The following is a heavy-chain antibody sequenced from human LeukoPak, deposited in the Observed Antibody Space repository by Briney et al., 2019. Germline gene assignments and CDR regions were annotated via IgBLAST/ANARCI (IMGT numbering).Heavy chain of an antibody. D-gene: IGHD1-26*01. CDR1: GFTFSSYS. CDR3: ARDLGSGSPDYFDY. CDR2: ISSSSSTI. Sequence: GGSLRPSCAASGFTFSSYSMNWVRQAPGKGLEWVSYISSSSSTIYYADSVKGRFTISRDNAKNSLYLQMNSLRDEDTAVYYCARDLGSGSPDYFDYWGQGTLVTVSS. V-gene: IGHV3-48*02. J-gene: IGHJ4*02.